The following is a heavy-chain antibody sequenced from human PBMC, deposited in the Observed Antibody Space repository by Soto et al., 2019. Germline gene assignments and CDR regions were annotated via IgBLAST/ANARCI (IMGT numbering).Heavy chain of an antibody. J-gene: IGHJ3*01. V-gene: IGHV3-64D*08. Sequence: GGSLRLSCSASGFTFSSYAMHWVRQAPGKGLEYVSAISSNGGSTYYADSVKGRFTISRDNSKNTLYLQMSSLRAEDTAVYYCVKDIFWRFLDWHHAFSFWGQGSMVPVSS. CDR1: GFTFSSYA. D-gene: IGHD3-3*01. CDR2: ISSNGGST. CDR3: VKDIFWRFLDWHHAFSF.